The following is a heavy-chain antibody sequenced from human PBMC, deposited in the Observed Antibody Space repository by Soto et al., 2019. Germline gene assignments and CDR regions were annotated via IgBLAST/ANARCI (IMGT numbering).Heavy chain of an antibody. Sequence: SETLSLTCTVSGGSISSSSYYWGWIRQPPGKGLEWIGSIYYSGSTYYNPSLKSRVTISVDTSKNQFSLKLSSVTAADTAVYYCAGYDSFSDYWGQGTLVTVSS. D-gene: IGHD5-12*01. CDR3: AGYDSFSDY. J-gene: IGHJ4*02. CDR1: GGSISSSSYY. CDR2: IYYSGST. V-gene: IGHV4-39*01.